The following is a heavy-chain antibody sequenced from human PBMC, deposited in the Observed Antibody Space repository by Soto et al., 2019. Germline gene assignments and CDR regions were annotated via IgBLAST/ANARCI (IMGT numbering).Heavy chain of an antibody. CDR2: IDGSGGIT. CDR3: VKNSGWFNT. CDR1: GFTFGTTD. V-gene: IGHV3-23*01. D-gene: IGHD3-10*01. Sequence: QLLQSGGGLVQPGGSLTLSCAASGFTFGTTDMSWVRQAPGEGLEWVSTIDGSGGITYYADSVKGRFTISRDNSGNTVYLQMNSLRGADTALYYCVKNSGWFNTWGQGALVTVPS. J-gene: IGHJ5*02.